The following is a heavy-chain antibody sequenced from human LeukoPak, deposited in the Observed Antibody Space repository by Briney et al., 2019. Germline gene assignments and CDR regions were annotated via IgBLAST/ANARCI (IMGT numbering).Heavy chain of an antibody. CDR3: ARVPPIQLWLRYYYYYGMDV. J-gene: IGHJ6*02. D-gene: IGHD5-18*01. Sequence: GASVKVSCKASGYTFTSYGISWVRQAPGQGLEWMGWISAYNGNTNYAQKLQGRVTMTTDTSTSTAYMELRSLRSDDTAVYYCARVPPIQLWLRYYYYYGMDVWGQGTTVTVSS. CDR2: ISAYNGNT. V-gene: IGHV1-18*01. CDR1: GYTFTSYG.